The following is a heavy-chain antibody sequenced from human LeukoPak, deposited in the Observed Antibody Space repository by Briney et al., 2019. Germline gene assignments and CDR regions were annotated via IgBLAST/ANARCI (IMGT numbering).Heavy chain of an antibody. D-gene: IGHD3-3*01. V-gene: IGHV1-2*02. CDR1: GYTFTGHF. CDR3: ARVREWEEISGAIPDYFDY. Sequence: ASVKVSCKTPGYTFTGHFMNWVRQAPEQGLEWMGWIKPKSGATAYAQKFQGRVTMTRDTAINTAYLEVSGLTPDDTAVYYCARVREWEEISGAIPDYFDYWGQGTLITVSS. J-gene: IGHJ4*02. CDR2: IKPKSGAT.